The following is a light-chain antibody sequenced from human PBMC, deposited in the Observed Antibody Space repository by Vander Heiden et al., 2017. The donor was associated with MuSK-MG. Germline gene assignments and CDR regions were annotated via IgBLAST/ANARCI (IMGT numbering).Light chain of an antibody. J-gene: IGLJ3*02. CDR1: RSNIRGNT. CDR3: AAWDDSLNGWV. CDR2: RND. V-gene: IGLV1-44*01. Sequence: QSVLTQPPSVSGPTGQRVTISCSRGRSNIRGNTVSWYQQHPGTAPKLLIYRNDERSSGVPERFSGSKSDTSASLAIGGLQSEDEAEYFCAAWDDSLNGWVFGGGTKLTVL.